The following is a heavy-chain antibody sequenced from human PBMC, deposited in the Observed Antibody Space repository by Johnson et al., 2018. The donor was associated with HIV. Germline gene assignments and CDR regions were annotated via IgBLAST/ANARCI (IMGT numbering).Heavy chain of an antibody. CDR1: GFTSSSYW. CDR2: IEQDGSEK. D-gene: IGHD1-14*01. V-gene: IGHV3-7*05. Sequence: EQLVESGGGVVQPGGSLRLSCAASGFTSSSYWMNWVRQAPGKGLEWVANIEQDGSEKYYVDSVKGRFTISRDNAKNSLYLQMNSLRAEDTAVYYCAILTDRISAFDIWGQGTMVTVSS. J-gene: IGHJ3*02. CDR3: AILTDRISAFDI.